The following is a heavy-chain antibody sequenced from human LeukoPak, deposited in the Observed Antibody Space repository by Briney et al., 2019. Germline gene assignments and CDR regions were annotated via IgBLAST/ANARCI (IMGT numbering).Heavy chain of an antibody. CDR2: ISGSGGST. V-gene: IGHV3-23*01. D-gene: IGHD6-25*01. CDR3: AKEPPRDKRPPGAPGY. Sequence: PGGSLRLSCAASGFTFSSYAMSWVRQAPGKGLEWVSAISGSGGSTYYADSVKGRFTISRDNSKNTLYLQMNSLRAEDTAVYYCAKEPPRDKRPPGAPGYWGQGTLVTVSS. J-gene: IGHJ4*02. CDR1: GFTFSSYA.